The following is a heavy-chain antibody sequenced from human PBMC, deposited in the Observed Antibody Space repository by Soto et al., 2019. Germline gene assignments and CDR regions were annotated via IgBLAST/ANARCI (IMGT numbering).Heavy chain of an antibody. D-gene: IGHD6-13*01. Sequence: QVQLVQSGAEVKEPGSSVTVSCKATGDLFNNYAFNWVRQAPGQGLEWMGRISPLLSTTNYAQKFQGRVKIGADELTTIVYLEVSNLEAEDTALSYCAASSSVAAAGYFKFWGQGTLVTVSP. J-gene: IGHJ4*02. V-gene: IGHV1-69*01. CDR3: AASSSVAAAGYFKF. CDR2: ISPLLSTT. CDR1: GDLFNNYA.